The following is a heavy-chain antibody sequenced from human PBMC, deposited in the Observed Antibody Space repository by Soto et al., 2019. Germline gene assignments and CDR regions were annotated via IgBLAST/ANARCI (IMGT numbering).Heavy chain of an antibody. CDR1: GGSVNSGNYY. D-gene: IGHD6-13*01. V-gene: IGHV4-61*01. CDR3: ASGSSASAYIDY. CDR2: MYNSGSS. Sequence: QVQLQESGPGLVKPSETLSLTCTVSGGSVNSGNYYWSWIRQPPGKGLEWIGYMYNSGSSDYSPSHKSRVTISVDTSKNQFSLMLSSVTAADTAVYYCASGSSASAYIDYWGQGTLVTVSS. J-gene: IGHJ4*02.